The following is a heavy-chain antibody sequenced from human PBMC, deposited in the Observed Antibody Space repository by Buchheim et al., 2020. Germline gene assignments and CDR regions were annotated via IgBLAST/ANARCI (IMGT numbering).Heavy chain of an antibody. CDR2: IYYSGST. Sequence: QLQLQESGPGLVKPSETLSLTCTVSGGSISSSSYYWGWIRQPPGKGLEWIGSIYYSGSTYYNPPLKSRVTISVDTSKNQFSLKLSSVTAADTAVYYCARLQHSPIVVVTRGWFDPWGQGTL. J-gene: IGHJ5*02. D-gene: IGHD2-21*02. CDR3: ARLQHSPIVVVTRGWFDP. V-gene: IGHV4-39*01. CDR1: GGSISSSSYY.